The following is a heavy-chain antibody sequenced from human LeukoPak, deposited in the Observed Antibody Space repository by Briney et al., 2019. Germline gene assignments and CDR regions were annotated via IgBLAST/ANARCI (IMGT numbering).Heavy chain of an antibody. J-gene: IGHJ4*02. D-gene: IGHD5-12*01. CDR2: IWYDGSKK. Sequence: PGRSLRLSCAASGFTFSNHGMYWVRQAPGKGLEWVAIIWYDGSKKYYADSVKGRFTVSRDNSKNTLYLQMNTLRAEDTAVYYCAMYSCHDWELNYWGQGTLVTVSS. CDR3: AMYSCHDWELNY. CDR1: GFTFSNHG. V-gene: IGHV3-33*01.